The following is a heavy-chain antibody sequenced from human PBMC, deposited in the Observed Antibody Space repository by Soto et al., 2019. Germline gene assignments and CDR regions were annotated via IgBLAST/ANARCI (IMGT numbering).Heavy chain of an antibody. Sequence: QLQLQESGPGLVKPSETLSLTCTVSGGSISSSSYYWGWIRQPPGKGLEWIGSIYYSGSTYYNPSLKSRVTISVDTSKNQSSLKLSSVTAADTAVYYCARQGLRITIFGVVNHVYDYWGQGTLVTVSS. D-gene: IGHD3-3*01. CDR1: GGSISSSSYY. J-gene: IGHJ4*02. V-gene: IGHV4-39*01. CDR2: IYYSGST. CDR3: ARQGLRITIFGVVNHVYDY.